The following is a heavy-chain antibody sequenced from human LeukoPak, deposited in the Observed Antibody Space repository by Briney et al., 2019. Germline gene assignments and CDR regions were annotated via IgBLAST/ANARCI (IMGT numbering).Heavy chain of an antibody. V-gene: IGHV4-34*01. J-gene: IGHJ5*02. CDR2: INHSGST. CDR1: GGSFSGYY. CDR3: ARVRMHGWFDP. Sequence: ASETLSLTCAVYGGSFSGYYWSWIRQPPGKGLEWIGEINHSGSTNYNPSLKSRVTISVDTSKNQFSLKLSSVTAADRAVYYCARVRMHGWFDPWGQGTLVTVSS.